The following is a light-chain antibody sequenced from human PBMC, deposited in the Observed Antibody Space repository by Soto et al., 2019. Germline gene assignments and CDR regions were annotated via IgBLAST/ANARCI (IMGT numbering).Light chain of an antibody. J-gene: IGLJ2*01. CDR3: QSYDSSLSGV. CDR2: GNS. CDR1: SSNIGAGYD. Sequence: QSVLTQPPSVSGAPGQRVTISCTGSSSNIGAGYDVHWYQQLPGTAPKLLIYGNSNRPSGVPDRFSGSKSVTSASLAITGLQAEDEADYYCQSYDSSLSGVFGGGTKLTV. V-gene: IGLV1-40*01.